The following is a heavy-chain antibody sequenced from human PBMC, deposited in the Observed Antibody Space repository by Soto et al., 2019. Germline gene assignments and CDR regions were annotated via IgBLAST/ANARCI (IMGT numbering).Heavy chain of an antibody. CDR3: AKVGDGTADMDV. Sequence: PGGSLRLSCAASGFTFSSYGMHWVRQAPGKGLEWVAVISYDGSNKYYADSVKGRFTISRDNSKNTLYLQMNSLRAEDTAVYYCAKVGDGTADMDVWGQGTTVTVSS. J-gene: IGHJ6*02. CDR1: GFTFSSYG. V-gene: IGHV3-30*18. D-gene: IGHD1-26*01. CDR2: ISYDGSNK.